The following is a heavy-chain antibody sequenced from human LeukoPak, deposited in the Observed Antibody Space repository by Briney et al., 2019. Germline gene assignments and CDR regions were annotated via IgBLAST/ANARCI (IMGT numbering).Heavy chain of an antibody. CDR1: GFTFSSYA. D-gene: IGHD1-1*01. CDR2: ISYDGSNK. V-gene: IGHV3-30-3*01. Sequence: QPGRSLRLSCAASGFTFSSYAMHWVRQAPGKGLEWVAVISYDGSNKYYADSVKGRFTISRDNSKNMLYLQMNSLRVEDTAVYYCVRERYNWKGGFDYWGQGTLVTVSS. J-gene: IGHJ4*02. CDR3: VRERYNWKGGFDY.